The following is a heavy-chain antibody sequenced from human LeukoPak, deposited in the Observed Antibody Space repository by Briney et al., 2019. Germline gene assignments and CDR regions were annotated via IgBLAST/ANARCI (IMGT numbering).Heavy chain of an antibody. V-gene: IGHV6-1*01. CDR2: TYYRSKWYN. CDR3: ARGSSSNSWYFDY. J-gene: IGHJ4*02. D-gene: IGHD6-13*01. Sequence: SQTLSLTCAISGDSVSSNSATWTWIRQSPSRGLEWLGRTYYRSKWYNDYAVSVKSRITVNPDTSRNQFSLHLNSVTPEDTAVYYCARGSSSNSWYFDYWGQRTLVTVSS. CDR1: GDSVSSNSAT.